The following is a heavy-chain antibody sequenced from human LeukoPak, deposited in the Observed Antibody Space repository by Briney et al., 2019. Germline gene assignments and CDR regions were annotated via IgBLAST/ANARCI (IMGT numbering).Heavy chain of an antibody. CDR3: ANPRYDSSGYYYVD. CDR1: GYTFTDYT. V-gene: IGHV1-3*01. Sequence: GSVKVSCKASGYTFTDYTMHRLRQAPGQRLDWMGWINGGSGNTKYSPEFQGRVTITRDTSASTAYMELSSLRSEDTAVYYCANPRYDSSGYYYVDWGQGTLVTVSS. D-gene: IGHD3-22*01. CDR2: INGGSGNT. J-gene: IGHJ4*02.